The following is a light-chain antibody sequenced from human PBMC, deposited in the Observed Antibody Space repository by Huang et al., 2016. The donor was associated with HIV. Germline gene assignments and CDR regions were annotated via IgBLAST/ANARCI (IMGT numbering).Light chain of an antibody. V-gene: IGKV4-1*01. J-gene: IGKJ1*01. CDR1: QSVLKTSNNKNC. CDR2: WAS. CDR3: HQCYETPQT. Sequence: DIVVTQSPDSLALSLGGRAAINCTASQSVLKTSNNKNCLSWYQVKPGQPPKVLISWASTRESGVPDRFGGRGSGTHFTLTIASLQAEDVAVYYCHQCYETPQTFGQGTKVEVK.